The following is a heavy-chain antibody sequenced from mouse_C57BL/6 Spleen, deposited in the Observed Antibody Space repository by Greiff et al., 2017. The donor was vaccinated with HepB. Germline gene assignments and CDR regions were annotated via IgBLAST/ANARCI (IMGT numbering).Heavy chain of an antibody. Sequence: EVQLQQSGPELVKPGASVKISCKASGYTFTDYYMNWVKQSHGKSLEWIGDINPNNGGTSYNQKFKGKATLTVDKSSSTAYMELRSLTSEDSAVYYCARWNYYGSRPQYYFDYWGQGTTLTVSS. CDR3: ARWNYYGSRPQYYFDY. V-gene: IGHV1-26*01. J-gene: IGHJ2*01. CDR1: GYTFTDYY. CDR2: INPNNGGT. D-gene: IGHD1-1*01.